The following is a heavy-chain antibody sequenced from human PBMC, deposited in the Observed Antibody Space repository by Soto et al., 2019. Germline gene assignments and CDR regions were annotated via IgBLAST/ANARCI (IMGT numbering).Heavy chain of an antibody. D-gene: IGHD5-18*01. CDR2: IKQDGSEK. Sequence: PGGSRRRSWAASGFTFSSYWMSWGRQAPGKGLEWVANIKQDGSEKYYVDSVKGRFTISRDKAKNSLYLQMNSLRAEDTAVYYCARGLVDTAMAINNAFDIWGQGTMVTVS. V-gene: IGHV3-7*01. CDR3: ARGLVDTAMAINNAFDI. J-gene: IGHJ3*02. CDR1: GFTFSSYW.